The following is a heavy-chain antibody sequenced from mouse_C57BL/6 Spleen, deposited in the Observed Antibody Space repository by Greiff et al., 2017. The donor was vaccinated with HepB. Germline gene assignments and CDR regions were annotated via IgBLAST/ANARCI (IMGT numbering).Heavy chain of an antibody. D-gene: IGHD4-1*01. CDR1: GYTFTDYY. V-gene: IGHV1-26*01. CDR2: INPNNGGT. Sequence: EVQLQQSGPELVKPGASVKISCKASGYTFTDYYMNWVKQSHGKSLEWIGDINPNNGGTSYNQKFKGKATLTVDKSSSTAYMELRSLTSEDSAVYYCARRWDGYFDYWGQGTTLTVSS. J-gene: IGHJ2*01. CDR3: ARRWDGYFDY.